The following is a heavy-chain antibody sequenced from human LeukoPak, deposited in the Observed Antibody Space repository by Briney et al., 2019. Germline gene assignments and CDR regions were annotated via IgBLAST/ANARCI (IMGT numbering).Heavy chain of an antibody. V-gene: IGHV5-51*01. CDR2: IYPGDSDT. J-gene: IGHJ4*02. CDR3: ARLWAIYGDSCFDY. CDR1: GYSFTSYW. D-gene: IGHD4-17*01. Sequence: GASLQISCKGSGYSFTSYWIGWVRQMPGKGLEWMGIIYPGDSDTRYSPSFQGQVTISADKSISTAYLQWSSLKASDTAMYYCARLWAIYGDSCFDYWGQGTLVTVSS.